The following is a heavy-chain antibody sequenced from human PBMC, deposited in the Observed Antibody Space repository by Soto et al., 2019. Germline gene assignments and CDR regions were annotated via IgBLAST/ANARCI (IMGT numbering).Heavy chain of an antibody. V-gene: IGHV1-2*02. J-gene: IGHJ4*02. Sequence: ASVKVSCKASGYTFTGHYIHWVRQAPEQGPEWMGEIGPESGATRYAQRFQGRVTMTMDMSITTVYMELNNLSPDDTAVYYCGRGRTGQIVVFYWGQGTPVTVSS. CDR2: IGPESGAT. CDR1: GYTFTGHY. D-gene: IGHD7-27*01. CDR3: GRGRTGQIVVFY.